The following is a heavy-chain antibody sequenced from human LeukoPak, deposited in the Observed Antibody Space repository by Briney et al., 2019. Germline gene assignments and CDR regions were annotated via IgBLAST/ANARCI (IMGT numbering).Heavy chain of an antibody. Sequence: GRSLGLSCAASGFTFSNYAMHWVRQAPGKGLEWVTVISFDGSKKYYADSVKGRFSISRDNSKNTLYLQMNRLRAEDTAVYYCAGSGSYSTWFDPWGQGTLVTVSS. CDR3: AGSGSYSTWFDP. J-gene: IGHJ5*02. D-gene: IGHD3-10*01. CDR2: ISFDGSKK. CDR1: GFTFSNYA. V-gene: IGHV3-30*04.